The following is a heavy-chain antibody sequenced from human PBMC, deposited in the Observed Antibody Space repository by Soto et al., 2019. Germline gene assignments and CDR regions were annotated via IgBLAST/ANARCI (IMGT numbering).Heavy chain of an antibody. CDR1: GFTFSGYA. CDR2: ISGSGGST. V-gene: IGHV3-23*01. Sequence: GGSLRLSCAASGFTFSGYAMSWVRQAPGKGLEWVSAISGSGGSTYYADSVKGRFTISRDNSKNTLYLQMNSLRAEDTAVYYCAKVGGSSSWYQMAFDIWGQGTMVTVSS. J-gene: IGHJ3*02. D-gene: IGHD6-13*01. CDR3: AKVGGSSSWYQMAFDI.